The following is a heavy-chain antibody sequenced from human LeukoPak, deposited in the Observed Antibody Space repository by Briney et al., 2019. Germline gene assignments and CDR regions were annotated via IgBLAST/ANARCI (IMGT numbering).Heavy chain of an antibody. CDR3: AKGGGWDAFDI. CDR2: IYHSGSS. D-gene: IGHD6-19*01. V-gene: IGHV4-38-2*02. J-gene: IGHJ3*02. CDR1: GYSIKSGYS. Sequence: SETLSLTCTVSGYSIKSGYSWGWIRQPPGKGLEWIGNIYHSGSSFYMSSLKSRLTISVDTSKNQFSLKLISVTAADTAVYYCAKGGGWDAFDIWGQGTMVTVSS.